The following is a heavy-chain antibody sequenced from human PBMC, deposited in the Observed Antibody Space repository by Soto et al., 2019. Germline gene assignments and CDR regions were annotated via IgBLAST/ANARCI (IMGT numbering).Heavy chain of an antibody. CDR2: INAGIGNT. J-gene: IGHJ4*02. D-gene: IGHD6-13*01. CDR3: ALPRIAAAGSPEGHFDY. Sequence: ASVKVSCKASGYTFTSYAMHWVRQAPGQRLEWMGWINAGIGNTKYSQKFQGRVTITRDTSASTAYMELSSLRSEDTAVYYCALPRIAAAGSPEGHFDYWGQGTLVTVSS. CDR1: GYTFTSYA. V-gene: IGHV1-3*01.